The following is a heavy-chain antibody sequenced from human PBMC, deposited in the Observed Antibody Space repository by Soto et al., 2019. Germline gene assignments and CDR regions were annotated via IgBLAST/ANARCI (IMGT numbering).Heavy chain of an antibody. CDR1: GYTVTTHY. Sequence: QVQLVQSGAEVKKPGASVKISCTASGYTVTTHYMHWVRQAPGRGPEWVGAINPGSGDAKYSQTFQARVTMTRDTSTNTAYMETSALRSEDTAVFYCARGGEVGVAGSAAFDMWGQGTMVTVSS. J-gene: IGHJ3*02. CDR3: ARGGEVGVAGSAAFDM. D-gene: IGHD3-3*01. V-gene: IGHV1-46*01. CDR2: INPGSGDA.